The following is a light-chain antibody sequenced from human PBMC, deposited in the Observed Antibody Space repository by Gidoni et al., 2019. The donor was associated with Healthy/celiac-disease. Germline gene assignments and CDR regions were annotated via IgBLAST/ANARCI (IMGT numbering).Light chain of an antibody. CDR3: QSADSSGTYRVV. V-gene: IGLV3-25*03. Sequence: SYELTQPPSVSVSPGPTARITCSGDALPKQYAYWCQQKPGQAPVLVLYKDSERPSGTPERFSGYSSGTTVTLTIIGVQAEDEADYYCQSADSSGTYRVVFGGGTKLTVL. CDR1: ALPKQY. J-gene: IGLJ2*01. CDR2: KDS.